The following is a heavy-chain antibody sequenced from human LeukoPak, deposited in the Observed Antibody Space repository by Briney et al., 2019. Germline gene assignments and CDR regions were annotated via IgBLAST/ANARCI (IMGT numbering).Heavy chain of an antibody. V-gene: IGHV3-53*01. CDR1: GFTVSSNY. CDR2: IYSGGST. D-gene: IGHD3-10*01. J-gene: IGHJ3*02. CDR3: AMRDRGYGLDI. Sequence: GGSLRLSCAPSGFTVSSNYISWVRQAPGKGLEWVSVIYSGGSTYYADSVKGRFTISRDNSKNTFYLQMNSLRVEDTAVYYCAMRDRGYGLDIWGQGTMVTVSS.